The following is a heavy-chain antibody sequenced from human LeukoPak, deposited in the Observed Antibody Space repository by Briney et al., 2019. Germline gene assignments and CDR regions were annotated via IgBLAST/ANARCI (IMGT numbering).Heavy chain of an antibody. D-gene: IGHD6-13*01. V-gene: IGHV5-51*01. Sequence: GESLKISCKISGYRLTNNWIGWVRHVRGKGLEWMGLIYPGYSDAKYSPSFQGQVTLSVDTSISTAYLQLGGLRASDTAIYYCVRFALSSSLDHWGQGTLVTVSS. CDR3: VRFALSSSLDH. CDR2: IYPGYSDA. CDR1: GYRLTNNW. J-gene: IGHJ5*02.